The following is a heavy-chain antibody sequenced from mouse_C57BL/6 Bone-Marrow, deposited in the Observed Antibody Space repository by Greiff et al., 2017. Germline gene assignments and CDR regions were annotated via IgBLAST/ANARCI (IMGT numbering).Heavy chain of an antibody. CDR2: IDPETGGT. J-gene: IGHJ1*03. V-gene: IGHV1-15*01. CDR1: GYTFTDYE. CDR3: TRRDGYPWYFDV. Sequence: QVQLQQSGAELVRPGASVTLSCKASGYTFTDYEMHWVKQTPVHGLEWIGAIDPETGGTDYNQKFKGKAILTADKSSSTAYMELRSLTSEDSAVYYCTRRDGYPWYFDVWGTATTVTVSS. D-gene: IGHD2-3*01.